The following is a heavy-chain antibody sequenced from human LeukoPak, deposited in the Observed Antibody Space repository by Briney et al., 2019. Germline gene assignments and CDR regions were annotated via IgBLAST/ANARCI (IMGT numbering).Heavy chain of an antibody. V-gene: IGHV1-58*02. CDR3: AAGFSNHGYIY. D-gene: IGHD6-13*01. Sequence: GTSVKVSCKASGLTFRTSAMQWVRQTRGQGLEWIGWTVLGSGDTNYAQSLKERLTITRDMSTSTAYMELSSLRSEDTAMYCCAAGFSNHGYIYWGQGTLVTVSS. CDR1: GLTFRTSA. CDR2: TVLGSGDT. J-gene: IGHJ4*02.